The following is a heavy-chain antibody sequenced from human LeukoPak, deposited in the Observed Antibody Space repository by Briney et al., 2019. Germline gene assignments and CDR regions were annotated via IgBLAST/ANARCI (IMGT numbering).Heavy chain of an antibody. V-gene: IGHV1-2*02. Sequence: GASVKVSCKASGYTFTGYYMHWVRQAPGQGLEWMGWINPNSGGTNYAQKFQGRVTMTRDTSISTAYMELNSLRAEDTAVYYCAKDRLWLRFGYFDYWGQGTLVTVSS. D-gene: IGHD5-18*01. J-gene: IGHJ4*02. CDR3: AKDRLWLRFGYFDY. CDR2: INPNSGGT. CDR1: GYTFTGYY.